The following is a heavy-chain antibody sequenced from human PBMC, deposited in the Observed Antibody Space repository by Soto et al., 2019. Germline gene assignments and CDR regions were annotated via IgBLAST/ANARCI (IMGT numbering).Heavy chain of an antibody. J-gene: IGHJ6*02. CDR3: ARGYYDILTGTYGMDV. Sequence: ASVKVSCKASGYTFTSYAMHWVRQAPGQRLEWMGWINAGNGNTKYSQKFQGRVTITRDTSASTAYMELSSLRSEDTAVYYCARGYYDILTGTYGMDVWGQGTTVTVSS. D-gene: IGHD3-9*01. CDR1: GYTFTSYA. CDR2: INAGNGNT. V-gene: IGHV1-3*01.